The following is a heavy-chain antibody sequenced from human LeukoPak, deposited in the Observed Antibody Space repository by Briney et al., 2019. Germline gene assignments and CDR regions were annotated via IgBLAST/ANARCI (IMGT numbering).Heavy chain of an antibody. D-gene: IGHD6-19*01. Sequence: SETLSLTCAVYGGSFSGYYWSWIRQPPGKGLEWIGEINHSGSTNYNPSLKSRVTISIDTSKNQFSLKLSPVTAPNTAEYYCAVTRPGWIDYWGQGTLVTVSS. V-gene: IGHV4-34*01. J-gene: IGHJ4*02. CDR3: AVTRPGWIDY. CDR2: INHSGST. CDR1: GGSFSGYY.